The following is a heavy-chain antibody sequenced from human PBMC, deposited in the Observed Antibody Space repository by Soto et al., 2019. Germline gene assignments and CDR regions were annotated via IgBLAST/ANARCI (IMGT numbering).Heavy chain of an antibody. CDR2: ISYDGSNK. V-gene: IGHV3-30*18. J-gene: IGHJ6*02. D-gene: IGHD6-13*01. Sequence: QVQLVESGGGVVQPGRSLRLSCAASGFTFSSYGMHWVRQAPGKGLEWVAVISYDGSNKYYADFVKGRFTISRDNSKNTLYLQMNSLRAEDTAVYYCAKDRAIAAGILTGMDVWGQGTTVTVSS. CDR1: GFTFSSYG. CDR3: AKDRAIAAGILTGMDV.